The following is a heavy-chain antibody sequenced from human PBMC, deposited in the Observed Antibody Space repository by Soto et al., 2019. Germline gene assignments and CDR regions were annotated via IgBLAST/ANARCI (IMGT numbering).Heavy chain of an antibody. CDR1: GFTFTSYA. Sequence: GGSLRLSCAASGFTFTSYAMSWVRQAPGKGLEWVSAISGSGGSTYYADSVKGRFTISRDNSKNTLYLQMNSLRAEDTAVYYCAKDHSRVPREAFDYWGQGTLVTVSS. V-gene: IGHV3-23*01. J-gene: IGHJ4*02. CDR3: AKDHSRVPREAFDY. CDR2: ISGSGGST.